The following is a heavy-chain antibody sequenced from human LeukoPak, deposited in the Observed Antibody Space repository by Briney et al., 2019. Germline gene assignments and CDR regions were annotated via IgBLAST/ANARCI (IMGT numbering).Heavy chain of an antibody. Sequence: GGSLRLSCSASGFTFSSYGMPWVRQAPGKGLEWVAVISYDGSQKYYADPAKGRFTISRDNSKNTLYLQMNSLRAEDTAVYYCAKVDYSSGWLVQDYWGQGTLVTVSS. J-gene: IGHJ4*02. D-gene: IGHD6-19*01. V-gene: IGHV3-30*18. CDR3: AKVDYSSGWLVQDY. CDR1: GFTFSSYG. CDR2: ISYDGSQK.